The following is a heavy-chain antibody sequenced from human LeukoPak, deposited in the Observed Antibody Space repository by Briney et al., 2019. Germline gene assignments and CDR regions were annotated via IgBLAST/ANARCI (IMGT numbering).Heavy chain of an antibody. V-gene: IGHV3-30*02. CDR2: IRFDGSNN. CDR1: GFTFNSYG. J-gene: IGHJ6*03. CDR3: ARDPLYSGSYSGRYYYYYMDV. Sequence: GGSLRLSCAASGFTFNSYGIHWVRQAPGKGLEWVAFIRFDGSNNYYADSVKGRFTISRDNSKNTLYLQMNSLRAEDTAVYYCARDPLYSGSYSGRYYYYYMDVWGKGTTVTVSS. D-gene: IGHD1-26*01.